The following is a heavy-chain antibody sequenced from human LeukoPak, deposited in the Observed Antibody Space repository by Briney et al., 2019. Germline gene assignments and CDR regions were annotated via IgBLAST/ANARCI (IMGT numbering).Heavy chain of an antibody. J-gene: IGHJ6*03. D-gene: IGHD1-26*01. Sequence: GGSLRLSCPASGFPFEAYGMHWFGKPQGQGRVWVSRFPGNGSNTTYADSVKGRFTISRDNAKNTLYLQMNGLRAEDTAVYYCARDPGWELLNYYYHYYMDVWGKGTTVTVSS. V-gene: IGHV3-74*03. CDR3: ARDPGWELLNYYYHYYMDV. CDR1: GFPFEAYG. CDR2: FPGNGSNT.